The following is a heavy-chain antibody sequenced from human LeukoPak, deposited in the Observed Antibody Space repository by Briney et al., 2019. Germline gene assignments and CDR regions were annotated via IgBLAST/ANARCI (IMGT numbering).Heavy chain of an antibody. J-gene: IGHJ4*02. CDR2: INHSGST. V-gene: IGHV4-39*07. D-gene: IGHD3-10*01. CDR1: GGSISSSRYY. CDR3: ARDGPAQMVDLDY. Sequence: SETLSLTCAVSGGSISSSRYYWGWIRQPPGKGLEWIGEINHSGSTNYNPSLKSRVTISVDTSKNQFSLKLSSVTAADTAVYYCARDGPAQMVDLDYWGQGTWSPSPQ.